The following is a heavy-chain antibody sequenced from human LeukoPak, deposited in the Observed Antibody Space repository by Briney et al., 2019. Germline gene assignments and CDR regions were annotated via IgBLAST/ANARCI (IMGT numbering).Heavy chain of an antibody. V-gene: IGHV4-59*12. CDR2: IYYTGST. D-gene: IGHD4-23*01. CDR1: GGSLSTYY. CDR3: ARGSITVVPAFDI. Sequence: SETLSLTCTVSGGSLSTYYWSWLRQSPGKGLEWIACIYYTGSTNYNPSLKSRGTMSVDTSKNQFSLRLTSVTAADTAVYYCARGSITVVPAFDIWGQGTVVTVSS. J-gene: IGHJ3*02.